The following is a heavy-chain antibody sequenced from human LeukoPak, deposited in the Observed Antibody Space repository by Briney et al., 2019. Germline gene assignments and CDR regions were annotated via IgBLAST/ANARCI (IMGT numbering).Heavy chain of an antibody. CDR3: ARGYYGSGSYYMGY. Sequence: ASVKVSCKASGYTFTSYGISWVRQAPGQGLEWMGWISAYNGNTNYAQKLQGRVTMTTDTSTSTAYMELSSLRSEDTAVYYCARGYYGSGSYYMGYWGQGTLVTVSS. J-gene: IGHJ4*02. V-gene: IGHV1-18*01. CDR2: ISAYNGNT. D-gene: IGHD3-10*01. CDR1: GYTFTSYG.